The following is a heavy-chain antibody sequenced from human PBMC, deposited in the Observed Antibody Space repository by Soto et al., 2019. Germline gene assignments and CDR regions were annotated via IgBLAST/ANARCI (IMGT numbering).Heavy chain of an antibody. CDR3: VRGGAFKIDY. V-gene: IGHV3-48*02. Sequence: EVQLVESGGRLVQPGGFLRLSCAASGFTLSSYSMNWARQAPGKGLEWVSYISSSSSTIYYADSVKGRFTISRDNAKNSLYLQMNSLRDEDTAVYYCVRGGAFKIDYWGQGTLVTVSS. D-gene: IGHD3-16*01. J-gene: IGHJ4*02. CDR2: ISSSSSTI. CDR1: GFTLSSYS.